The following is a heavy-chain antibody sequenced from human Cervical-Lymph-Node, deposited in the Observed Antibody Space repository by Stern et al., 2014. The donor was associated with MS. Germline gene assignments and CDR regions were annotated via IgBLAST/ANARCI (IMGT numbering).Heavy chain of an antibody. V-gene: IGHV1-69*06. CDR2: ITPIFGSA. D-gene: IGHD1-1*01. CDR1: GDTFTDYA. CDR3: AREVGSLAMDV. Sequence: VQLVESGAEGKKPGASGKGSCKASGDTFTDYAISWVRQAPGQGPEWMGGITPIFGSADYAQKFQGRLTITADRSTSTAYMDLSSLTSEDTAVYYCAREVGSLAMDVWGQGTTVIVSS. J-gene: IGHJ6*01.